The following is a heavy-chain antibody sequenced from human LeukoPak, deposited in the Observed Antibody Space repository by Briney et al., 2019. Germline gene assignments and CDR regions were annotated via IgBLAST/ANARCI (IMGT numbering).Heavy chain of an antibody. CDR1: GFTFSSYA. CDR2: ISGSGGST. D-gene: IGHD5-12*01. V-gene: IGHV3-23*01. CDR3: AKDVIVATMRYHFDY. Sequence: GGSLRLSCAASGFTFSSYAMSWVRQAPGKGLEWVSAISGSGGSTYYADSVKGRFTISRDNSKNTLYLQMNSLRAEDTAVYYCAKDVIVATMRYHFDYWGQGTLVTVSS. J-gene: IGHJ4*02.